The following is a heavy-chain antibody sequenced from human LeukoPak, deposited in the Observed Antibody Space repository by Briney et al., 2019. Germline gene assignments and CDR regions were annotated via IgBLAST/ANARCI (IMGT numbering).Heavy chain of an antibody. V-gene: IGHV1-18*01. J-gene: IGHJ5*02. D-gene: IGHD3-3*01. Sequence: ASVKVSCKASGYTFINYGISWVRQAPGQGLEWMGWISANSGNTKFAQKVQGRITMTTDTSTSTAYMELRSLRSDDTAIYYCARDRHYDASTVFDPWGQGTLDTVSS. CDR2: ISANSGNT. CDR1: GYTFINYG. CDR3: ARDRHYDASTVFDP.